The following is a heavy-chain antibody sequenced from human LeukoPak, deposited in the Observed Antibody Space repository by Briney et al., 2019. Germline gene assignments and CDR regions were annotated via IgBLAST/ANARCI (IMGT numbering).Heavy chain of an antibody. V-gene: IGHV5-51*01. D-gene: IGHD5-12*01. Sequence: GESLKISCKGSGYSFTSYWIGWVRQMPGKGLEWMGIIYPGDSDTRYSPSFQGQVTISADKSISTAYLQWSSLKASDTAMYYCARCRYSGYDSFWSYYYYYMDVWGKGTTVTVSS. J-gene: IGHJ6*03. CDR2: IYPGDSDT. CDR3: ARCRYSGYDSFWSYYYYYMDV. CDR1: GYSFTSYW.